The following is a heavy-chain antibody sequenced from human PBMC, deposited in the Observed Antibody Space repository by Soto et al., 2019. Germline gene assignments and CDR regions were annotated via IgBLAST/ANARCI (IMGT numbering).Heavy chain of an antibody. CDR1: GYSSTTYG. CDR3: AAVRERTYTYVQLYY. Sequence: QVQLVQSGPEVKKPGASVKVSCKASGYSSTTYGMHWVRQAPGQSLEWMAWINVGNSDTKYSQKFQGRVILTRDTSANTAYMQLTSLKSEDTAVYYCAAVRERTYTYVQLYYWGQGTLVTVSS. CDR2: INVGNSDT. D-gene: IGHD3-16*01. V-gene: IGHV1-3*01. J-gene: IGHJ4*02.